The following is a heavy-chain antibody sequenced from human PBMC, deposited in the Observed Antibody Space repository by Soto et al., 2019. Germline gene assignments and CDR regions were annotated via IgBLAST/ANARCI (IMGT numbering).Heavy chain of an antibody. J-gene: IGHJ3*02. CDR2: IYYSGST. V-gene: IGHV4-59*01. Sequence: PSETLSLTCTLSAGSISIFYWSWIRQPPGKGLEWIGYIYYSGSTNYNPSLKSRVTISVDTSKNQFSLKLSSVTAADTAVYYCARGLISGYYLYDAFDIWGQGTMVTVS. CDR1: AGSISIFY. D-gene: IGHD3-22*01. CDR3: ARGLISGYYLYDAFDI.